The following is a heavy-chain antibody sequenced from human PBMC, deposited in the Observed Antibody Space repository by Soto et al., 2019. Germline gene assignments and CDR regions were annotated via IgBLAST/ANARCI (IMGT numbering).Heavy chain of an antibody. CDR3: ARAVDGFHAFDI. CDR2: IIPIFGTA. Sequence: SVEVSFKACGGTFSSYAISLVRRAPGQGLEWMGGIIPIFGTANYAQKFQGRVTITADESTSTAYMELSSLRSEDTAVYYCARAVDGFHAFDIWGQGTMVTVSS. V-gene: IGHV1-69*13. D-gene: IGHD3-10*01. J-gene: IGHJ3*02. CDR1: GGTFSSYA.